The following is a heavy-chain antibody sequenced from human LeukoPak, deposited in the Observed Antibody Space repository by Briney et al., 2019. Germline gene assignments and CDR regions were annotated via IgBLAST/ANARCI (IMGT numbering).Heavy chain of an antibody. CDR3: ARPFSGSYYSGGFDI. V-gene: IGHV5-51*03. CDR1: GYSFTSYW. Sequence: GEPLKISCKASGYSFTSYWIAWVRQMPGKGLESMGIIYPDDSDTKYSPSFQGQVTISADKSISTAYLQWSSLKASDTAMYYCARPFSGSYYSGGFDIWGHGTMVTVSS. D-gene: IGHD1-26*01. J-gene: IGHJ3*02. CDR2: IYPDDSDT.